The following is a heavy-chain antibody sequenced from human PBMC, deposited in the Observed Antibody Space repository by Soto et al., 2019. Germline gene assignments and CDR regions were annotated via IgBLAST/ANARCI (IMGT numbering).Heavy chain of an antibody. Sequence: ASVKVSCKASGYTFTSYYMHWVRQAPGQGLEWMGIINPSGGSTSYAQKFQGRVTMTRDTSTSTVYMELSSLRSEDTAVYYCARGSGGYDIGYYFDYWGQGTLVTVSS. D-gene: IGHD5-12*01. CDR2: INPSGGST. CDR3: ARGSGGYDIGYYFDY. V-gene: IGHV1-46*01. CDR1: GYTFTSYY. J-gene: IGHJ4*02.